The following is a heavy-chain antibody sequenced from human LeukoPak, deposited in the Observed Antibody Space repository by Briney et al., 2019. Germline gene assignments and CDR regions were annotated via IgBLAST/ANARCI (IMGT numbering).Heavy chain of an antibody. V-gene: IGHV2-5*02. Sequence: SGPTLVNPTQTLTLTCTFSGFSLSTRGVGVGWIRQPPGKALEWLSFIYWDDDKRYSPSLESRLTITKDTFKNQVVLTMTNMDPVDTATYYCAHSEDYYGSVDAFDIWGQGTMVTVSS. CDR1: GFSLSTRGVG. D-gene: IGHD3-10*01. CDR2: IYWDDDK. J-gene: IGHJ3*02. CDR3: AHSEDYYGSVDAFDI.